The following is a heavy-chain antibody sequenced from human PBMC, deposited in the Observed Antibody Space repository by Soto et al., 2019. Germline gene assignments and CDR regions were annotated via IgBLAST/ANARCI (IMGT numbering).Heavy chain of an antibody. CDR2: ISSSSSTI. CDR1: GFTFSSYS. D-gene: IGHD1-7*01. CDR3: ARDRTGTTGY. Sequence: EVQLVESGGGLVQPGGSLRLSCAASGFTFSSYSMNWVRQAPGKGLEWVSYISSSSSTIYYADSVKGRFTISRDNAKNSLCLQMNSLRAEDTAVYYCARDRTGTTGYWGQGTLVTVAS. J-gene: IGHJ4*02. V-gene: IGHV3-48*01.